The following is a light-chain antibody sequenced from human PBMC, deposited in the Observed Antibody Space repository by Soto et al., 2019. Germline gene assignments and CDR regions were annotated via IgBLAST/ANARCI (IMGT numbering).Light chain of an antibody. V-gene: IGKV3-15*01. J-gene: IGKJ1*01. Sequence: EVVMTQYPATLSVSPGERVTLSCRASQRVSSKIAWYQQKPGQAPRLLIDAASSRATGIPARFSGSGSETDFTLTISSLQSEDFAVYHCQQYNDLPSFGQGTKVDIK. CDR3: QQYNDLPS. CDR1: QRVSSK. CDR2: AAS.